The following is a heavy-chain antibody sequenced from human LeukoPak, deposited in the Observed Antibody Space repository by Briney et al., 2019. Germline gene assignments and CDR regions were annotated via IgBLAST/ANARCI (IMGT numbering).Heavy chain of an antibody. D-gene: IGHD1-26*01. V-gene: IGHV4-39*07. CDR1: GGSLSSSSYY. Sequence: PSETLSLTCTVSGGSLSSSSYYWGWSRQPPGKGLEWIGIIYYSGSTYYNPSLKSRVTISVDTSKNQFSLKLSSVTAADTAVYYCARDGSNHYDYWGQGTLVTVSS. CDR2: IYYSGST. CDR3: ARDGSNHYDY. J-gene: IGHJ4*02.